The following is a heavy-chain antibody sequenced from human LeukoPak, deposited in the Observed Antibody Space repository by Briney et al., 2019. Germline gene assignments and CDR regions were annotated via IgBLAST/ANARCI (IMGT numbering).Heavy chain of an antibody. J-gene: IGHJ4*02. CDR2: ISGSGGST. Sequence: GGSLRLSCAASGFRFNNFAMTWVRLTPGKGLEWGASISGSGGSTYYAESVKGRFNISRDNSKNTLYLQVNSLRADDTAVYYCAKQMRVGATSSFDYWGQGTLVTVSS. CDR3: AKQMRVGATSSFDY. V-gene: IGHV3-23*01. CDR1: GFRFNNFA. D-gene: IGHD1-26*01.